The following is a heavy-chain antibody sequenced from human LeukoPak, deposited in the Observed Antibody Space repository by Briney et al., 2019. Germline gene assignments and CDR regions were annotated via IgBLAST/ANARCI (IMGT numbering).Heavy chain of an antibody. CDR1: GGSFSGYY. CDR2: INHSGST. V-gene: IGHV4-34*01. Sequence: SETLSLTCAVYGGSFSGYYWSWIRQPPGEGLEWIGEINHSGSTNYNPSLKSRVTISVDTSKNQFSLKLSSVTAADTAVYYCAREVLFGYCSSTSCYNWFDYWGQGTLVTVSS. D-gene: IGHD2-2*02. CDR3: AREVLFGYCSSTSCYNWFDY. J-gene: IGHJ4*02.